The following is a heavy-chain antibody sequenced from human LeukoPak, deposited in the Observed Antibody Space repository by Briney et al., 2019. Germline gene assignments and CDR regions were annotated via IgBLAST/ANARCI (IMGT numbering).Heavy chain of an antibody. V-gene: IGHV3-53*01. CDR3: AREGRKYDSSGYYYAAGAFDI. CDR2: IYTGGST. J-gene: IGHJ3*02. Sequence: GGSLRLSCAASGFTVSSNYMSWVRQAPGKGLEWVSVIYTGGSTYYADSVKGRFTISRDNSKNTLYLQMNSLRAGDTAVYYCAREGRKYDSSGYYYAAGAFDIWGQGTRVTVSS. CDR1: GFTVSSNY. D-gene: IGHD3-22*01.